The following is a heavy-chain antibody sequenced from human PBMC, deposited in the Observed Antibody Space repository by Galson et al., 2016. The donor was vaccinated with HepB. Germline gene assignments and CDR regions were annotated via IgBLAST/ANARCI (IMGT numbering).Heavy chain of an antibody. CDR3: AKNKGPYYSGSGSSVNWFDP. Sequence: SLRLSCAASGFSFSSYDMHWVRQAPGKGLEWVAFISYDGSDKYYGNSVKGRFTISRDNSKNTLYLQMNSLRAEDTALYYCAKNKGPYYSGSGSSVNWFDPWGQGTLVTVSS. V-gene: IGHV3-30*18. J-gene: IGHJ5*02. D-gene: IGHD3-10*01. CDR1: GFSFSSYD. CDR2: ISYDGSDK.